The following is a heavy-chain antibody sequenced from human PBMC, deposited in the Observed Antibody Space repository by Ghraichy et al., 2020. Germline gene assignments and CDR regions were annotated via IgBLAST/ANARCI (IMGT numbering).Heavy chain of an antibody. CDR2: ISGSGGST. CDR1: GFTFSSYA. V-gene: IGHV3-23*01. J-gene: IGHJ4*02. Sequence: GGSLRLSCAASGFTFSSYAMSWVRQAPGKGLEWVSAISGSGGSTYYADSVKGRFTISRDNSKNTLYLQMNSLIAEDTAVYYCAKDILAGSQQLVRGDDYWGQGTLVTVSS. CDR3: AKDILAGSQQLVRGDDY. D-gene: IGHD6-13*01.